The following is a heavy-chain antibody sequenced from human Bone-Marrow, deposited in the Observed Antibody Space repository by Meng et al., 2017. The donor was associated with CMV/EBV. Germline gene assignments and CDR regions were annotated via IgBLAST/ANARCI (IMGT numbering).Heavy chain of an antibody. Sequence: GGSLRLSCAASGFTFSSHWMTWVRQAPGKGLEWVANINQGGSQKYYVDSVKGRVTISRDNAKNSLFLQMNSLRAEDTAVYYCARVAAAGRGMDVWGPGTTVTVSS. D-gene: IGHD6-13*01. CDR2: INQGGSQK. V-gene: IGHV3-7*04. CDR3: ARVAAAGRGMDV. CDR1: GFTFSSHW. J-gene: IGHJ6*02.